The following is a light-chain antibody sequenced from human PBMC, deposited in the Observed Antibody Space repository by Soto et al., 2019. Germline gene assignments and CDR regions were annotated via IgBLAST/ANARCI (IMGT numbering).Light chain of an antibody. CDR3: QQYNNWPLT. CDR2: GAS. CDR1: QSVSSN. Sequence: EIVMTQSPATLSVSPGERDTLSCRASQSVSSNLAWYQQKPGQAPRLLISGASARAPGIPTRFSGSGSGTDFTLTVSSLQSEDFAIYYCQQYNNWPLTFGGGTTVEIK. J-gene: IGKJ4*01. V-gene: IGKV3-15*01.